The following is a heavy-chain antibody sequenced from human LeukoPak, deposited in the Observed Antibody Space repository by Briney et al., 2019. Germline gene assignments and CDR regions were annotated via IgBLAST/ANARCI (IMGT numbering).Heavy chain of an antibody. J-gene: IGHJ4*02. CDR2: IYYSGST. D-gene: IGHD6-13*01. CDR1: VGSITSSSYY. CDR3: ANLYGGSSSWYSDS. Sequence: SETLSLTRAVSVGSITSSSYYWGWISQPPGKGLEWIGSIYYSGSTYYKPSIRSRVTIFVDTSKNQFSLKLSSVTAADTAVYYCANLYGGSSSWYSDSWGQGTLVTVSS. V-gene: IGHV4-39*01.